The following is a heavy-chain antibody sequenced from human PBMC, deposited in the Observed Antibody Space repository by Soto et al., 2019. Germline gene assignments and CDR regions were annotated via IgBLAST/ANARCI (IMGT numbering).Heavy chain of an antibody. CDR2: INHSGST. Sequence: SETLSLTCAVYGGSFSVYYWSWIRQPPGKGLEWIGEINHSGSTNYNPSLKSRVTISVDTSKNQFSLKLSSVTAADTAVYYCANVVPDAKVSYYGMDVWGQGPTVPVSS. CDR3: ANVVPDAKVSYYGMDV. CDR1: GGSFSVYY. D-gene: IGHD2-2*01. J-gene: IGHJ6*02. V-gene: IGHV4-34*01.